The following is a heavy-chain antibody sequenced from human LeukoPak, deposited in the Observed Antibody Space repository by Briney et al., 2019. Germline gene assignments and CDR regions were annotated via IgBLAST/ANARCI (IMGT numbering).Heavy chain of an antibody. Sequence: SQTLSLTCTVSGVSISSGGYYWSWIRQHPGKGLEWIGYIFFSGSTYYNPSLESRVNISVDTSENQFSLKVTSVTAADTAVYYCARVVAGLASLDVWGRGTVVTVSS. D-gene: IGHD2-15*01. CDR3: ARVVAGLASLDV. J-gene: IGHJ3*01. CDR2: IFFSGST. CDR1: GVSISSGGYY. V-gene: IGHV4-31*03.